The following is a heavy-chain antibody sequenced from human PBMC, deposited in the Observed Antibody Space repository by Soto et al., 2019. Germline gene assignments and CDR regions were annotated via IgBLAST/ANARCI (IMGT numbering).Heavy chain of an antibody. Sequence: ASVKVSCKASGFTFTSSAVQWVRQARGQRLEWMGWIVVGSGNTNYAQRFQERVTITRDMSTSTAYMELSSLISEDTAVYYCAADGDGYDQKVDYWGQGTPVTVSS. V-gene: IGHV1-58*01. CDR2: IVVGSGNT. J-gene: IGHJ4*02. CDR1: GFTFTSSA. D-gene: IGHD2-21*01. CDR3: AADGDGYDQKVDY.